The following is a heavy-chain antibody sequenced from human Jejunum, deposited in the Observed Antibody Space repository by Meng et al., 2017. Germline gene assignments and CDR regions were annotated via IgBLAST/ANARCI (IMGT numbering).Heavy chain of an antibody. CDR2: ISYDGSNN. D-gene: IGHD2/OR15-2a*01. CDR3: VYGPDY. Sequence: HGQLGESGGAVVQPGRSLRLSVTASGFTFRSFAMQWVRQAPGKGLEWVAVISYDGSNNYYADSVMGRFTISRDNSKNTLYLEMNSLRPEDTAVYYCVYGPDYWGQGTLVTVSS. J-gene: IGHJ4*02. V-gene: IGHV3-30*01. CDR1: GFTFRSFA.